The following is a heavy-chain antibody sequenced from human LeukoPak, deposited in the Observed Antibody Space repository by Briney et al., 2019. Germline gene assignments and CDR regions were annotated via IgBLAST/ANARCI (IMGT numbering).Heavy chain of an antibody. D-gene: IGHD3-16*01. J-gene: IGHJ3*02. CDR3: ARDVSPFGDAFDI. Sequence: SETLSLTCTVSNGSISNNYWSWIRQPPGKGLEWIGYIFYTGSTTCNPSLKSRVTISVDTSKNQFSLKLNSVTAADTAVYYCARDVSPFGDAFDIWGQGTMVTVSS. V-gene: IGHV4-59*01. CDR2: IFYTGST. CDR1: NGSISNNY.